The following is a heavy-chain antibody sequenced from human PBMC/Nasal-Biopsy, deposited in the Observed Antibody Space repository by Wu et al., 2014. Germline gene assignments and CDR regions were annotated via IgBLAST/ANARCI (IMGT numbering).Heavy chain of an antibody. D-gene: IGHD3-22*01. V-gene: IGHV3-72*01. Sequence: LRLSCAASGFSFSDHYMDWVRQAPGQGLEWVGRSRNKANSYTTEYAASVEGRFTISRDVSKNSLYLQMNSLKSEDTAVYFCAKLNYESSTYHFDSWGQGTLVTVSS. J-gene: IGHJ4*02. CDR2: SRNKANSYTT. CDR3: AKLNYESSTYHFDS. CDR1: GFSFSDHY.